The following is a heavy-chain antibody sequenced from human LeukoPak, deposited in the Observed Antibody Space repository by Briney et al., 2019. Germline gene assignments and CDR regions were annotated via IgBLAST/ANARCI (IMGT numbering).Heavy chain of an antibody. D-gene: IGHD4-17*01. CDR1: GFTFSTYA. CDR2: ISYDGSNK. Sequence: PGGSLRLSCAASGFTFSTYAMHWVRQAPGKGLEWVAVISYDGSNKFYADSVKGRFTISRDNSKNTLYLQLNSLRPEDTAVYYCARGGGRTTVTSTSGFDPWGQGTLVTVSS. V-gene: IGHV3-30-3*01. CDR3: ARGGGRTTVTSTSGFDP. J-gene: IGHJ5*02.